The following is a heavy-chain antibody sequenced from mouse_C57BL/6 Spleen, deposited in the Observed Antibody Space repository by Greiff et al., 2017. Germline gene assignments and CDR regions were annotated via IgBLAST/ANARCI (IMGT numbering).Heavy chain of an antibody. D-gene: IGHD1-1*01. CDR3: ARWDYGSIYYYAMGD. J-gene: IGHJ4*01. V-gene: IGHV1-80*01. Sequence: QVQLQQSGAELVKPGASVKISCKASGYAFSSYWMNWVKQRPGKGLEWIGQIYPGDGETNYNGKFKGKATLTADKSSSTAYMQLSSLTSEDSAVYVCARWDYGSIYYYAMGDWGQGASVTVSS. CDR1: GYAFSSYW. CDR2: IYPGDGET.